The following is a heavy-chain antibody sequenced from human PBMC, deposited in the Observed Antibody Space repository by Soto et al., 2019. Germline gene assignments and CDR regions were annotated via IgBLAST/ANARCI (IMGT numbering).Heavy chain of an antibody. CDR1: GCTFISYA. J-gene: IGHJ5*02. V-gene: IGHV3-23*01. CDR3: AKSGRSAVGWFDP. Sequence: PGGSLRLSCAASGCTFISYAMSWVRQAPGKGLEWVSAISGSGGSTYYADSVKGRFTISRDNSKNTLYLQMNSLRAEDTAVYYCAKSGRSAVGWFDPWGQGTLVTVSS. CDR2: ISGSGGST. D-gene: IGHD2-15*01.